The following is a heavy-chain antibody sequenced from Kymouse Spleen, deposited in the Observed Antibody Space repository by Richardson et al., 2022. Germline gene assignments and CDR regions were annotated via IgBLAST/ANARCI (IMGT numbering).Heavy chain of an antibody. D-gene: IGHD5-12*01. V-gene: IGHV3-33*01. CDR1: GFTFSSYG. J-gene: IGHJ6*02. CDR3: ARDGYDIPTSPYYYYYGMDV. Sequence: QVQLVESGGGVVQPGRSLRLSCAASGFTFSSYGMHWVRQAPGKGLEWVAVIWYDGSNKYYADSVKGRFTISRDNSKNTLYLQMNSLRAEDTAVYYCARDGYDIPTSPYYYYYGMDVWGQGTTVTVSS. CDR2: IWYDGSNK.